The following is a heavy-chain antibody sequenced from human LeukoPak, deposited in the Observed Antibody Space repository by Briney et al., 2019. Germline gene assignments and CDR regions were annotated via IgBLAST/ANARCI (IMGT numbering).Heavy chain of an antibody. J-gene: IGHJ6*02. Sequence: PGGSLRLSCAASGFTLSSYWMSWVRQAPGKGLEWVANIKEDGSEKYYVDSVKGRFTISRDNAKNSLYLQMNSLRAEDTALYYCAKGDCSGGSCYSRTYYYYGMDVWGQGTTVTVSS. CDR1: GFTLSSYW. CDR2: IKEDGSEK. D-gene: IGHD2-15*01. CDR3: AKGDCSGGSCYSRTYYYYGMDV. V-gene: IGHV3-7*03.